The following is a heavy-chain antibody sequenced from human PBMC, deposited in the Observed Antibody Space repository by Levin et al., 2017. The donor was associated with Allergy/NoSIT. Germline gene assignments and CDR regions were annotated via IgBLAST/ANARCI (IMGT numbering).Heavy chain of an antibody. CDR3: ARDLTFYYDTSGYYPFDY. CDR1: GFTFRSTS. CDR2: ISSSSSYI. V-gene: IGHV3-21*01. D-gene: IGHD3-22*01. Sequence: LSLPCAASGFTFRSTSMNWVRQAPGKGLEWVSSISSSSSYIYYADSVKGRFTISRDNAKNSLFLQMNSLRAEDTAMYFCARDLTFYYDTSGYYPFDYWGQGTLVTVSS. J-gene: IGHJ4*02.